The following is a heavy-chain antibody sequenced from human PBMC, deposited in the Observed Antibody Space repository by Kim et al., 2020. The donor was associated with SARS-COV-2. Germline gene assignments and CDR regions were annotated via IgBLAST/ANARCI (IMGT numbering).Heavy chain of an antibody. CDR1: GYTFTGYY. Sequence: ASVKVSCKASGYTFTGYYMHWVRQAPGQGLEWMGWINPNSGGTNYAQKFQGWVTMTRDTSISTAYMELSRLRSDDTAVYYCARCPYDSSGYHSPFFDYWGQGTLVTVSS. V-gene: IGHV1-2*04. CDR3: ARCPYDSSGYHSPFFDY. D-gene: IGHD3-22*01. CDR2: INPNSGGT. J-gene: IGHJ4*02.